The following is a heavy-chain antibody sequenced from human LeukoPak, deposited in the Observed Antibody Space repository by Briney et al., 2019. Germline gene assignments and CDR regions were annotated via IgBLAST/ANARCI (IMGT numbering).Heavy chain of an antibody. CDR2: IYSGGNT. CDR1: GFSVSSDY. Sequence: PGGSLRLSCAASGFSVSSDYMSWVRPAPGKGLEWVSVIYSGGNTYYADSVKGRFTISRDHSKNTLYLQMNSLRAEDTAVYYRAGRQTFYDFSFDYWGQGTLVTVSS. J-gene: IGHJ4*02. D-gene: IGHD3-3*01. V-gene: IGHV3-53*01. CDR3: AGRQTFYDFSFDY.